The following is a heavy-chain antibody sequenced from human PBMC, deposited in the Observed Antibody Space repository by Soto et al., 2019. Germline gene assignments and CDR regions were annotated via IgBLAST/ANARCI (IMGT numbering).Heavy chain of an antibody. J-gene: IGHJ4*02. Sequence: GGSLRLSCAASGFTFISYEMNWVRQAPGKGLEWVSYISSSGSTIYYADSVKGRFTISRDNAKNSLYLQMNSLRAEDTAVYYCARYSGYDFGYYFDYWGQGTLVTVSS. D-gene: IGHD5-12*01. CDR1: GFTFISYE. CDR3: ARYSGYDFGYYFDY. V-gene: IGHV3-48*03. CDR2: ISSSGSTI.